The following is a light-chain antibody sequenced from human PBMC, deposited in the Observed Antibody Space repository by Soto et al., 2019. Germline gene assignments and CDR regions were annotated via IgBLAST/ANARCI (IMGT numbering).Light chain of an antibody. CDR1: QSVSSSY. Sequence: EIVLTQSPGTLSLSPGGRATLSCRASQSVSSSYLAWYQQKPGQAPRLVIYGASSRATGIPDRFSGSGSGTDFTLTISSLEPEDFAVYYCQQRSNWITFGQGTRLETK. J-gene: IGKJ5*01. CDR3: QQRSNWIT. CDR2: GAS. V-gene: IGKV3D-20*02.